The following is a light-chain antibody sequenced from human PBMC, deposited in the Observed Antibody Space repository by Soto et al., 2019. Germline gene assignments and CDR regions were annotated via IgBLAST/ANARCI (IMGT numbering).Light chain of an antibody. CDR1: QGISNY. J-gene: IGKJ1*01. V-gene: IGKV1-27*01. CDR3: QKYNSAPLRT. CDR2: AAS. Sequence: IQMTQSPSTLSASVWDRVTMTCRWSQGISNYLAWYQQKPGKVPKLLIYAASTLQSGVPSRFSGSGSGTDFTLTISSLQPEDVATYYCQKYNSAPLRTFGQGTKVDIK.